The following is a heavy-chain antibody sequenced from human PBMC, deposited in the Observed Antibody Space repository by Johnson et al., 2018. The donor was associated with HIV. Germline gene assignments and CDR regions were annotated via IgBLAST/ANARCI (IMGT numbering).Heavy chain of an antibody. Sequence: VQLVESGGAVVQPGRSLRVSCAASGFTFSNAWMSWVRQAPGKGLEWVANIRQDGSEKYYVGSVKGRFTVSRDNARKSLYLQMNSLRAEDSAVYYCARGDYGDYGRDAFDIWGQGTMVTVSS. CDR3: ARGDYGDYGRDAFDI. V-gene: IGHV3-7*01. CDR2: IRQDGSEK. CDR1: GFTFSNAW. D-gene: IGHD4-17*01. J-gene: IGHJ3*02.